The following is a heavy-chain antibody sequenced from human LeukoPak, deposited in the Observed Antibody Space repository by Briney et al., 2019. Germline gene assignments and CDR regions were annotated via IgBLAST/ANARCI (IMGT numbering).Heavy chain of an antibody. CDR2: IYYSGST. V-gene: IGHV4-59*12. CDR3: ARVRSSGLDY. J-gene: IGHJ4*02. CDR1: GGSISSYY. Sequence: SETLSLTCTVSGGSISSYYWCWLRQPPGKGLEWIGYIYYSGSTNYNPSLKSRVTISVDTSKNQVSLNLSSVTAADTAVYYCARVRSSGLDYWGQGTLVTVSS. D-gene: IGHD6-25*01.